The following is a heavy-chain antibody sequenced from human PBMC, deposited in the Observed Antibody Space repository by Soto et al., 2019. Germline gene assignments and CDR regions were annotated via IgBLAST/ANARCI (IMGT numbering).Heavy chain of an antibody. CDR2: ISSSGNS. CDR1: VDSISSGTHY. D-gene: IGHD2-8*01. CDR3: VGRLTSIYFDS. J-gene: IGHJ4*02. Sequence: SETLSLTCTVSVDSISSGTHYWNWIRQHPGKGLEWIGYISSSGNSYYSPSLKSRVFMSVDTSKNLFSLKLGSVTAADTAIYYCVGRLTSIYFDSWGQGTQVTVPQ. V-gene: IGHV4-31*03.